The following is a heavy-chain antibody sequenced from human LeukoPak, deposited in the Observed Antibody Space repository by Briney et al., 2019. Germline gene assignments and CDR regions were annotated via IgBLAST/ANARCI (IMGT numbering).Heavy chain of an antibody. D-gene: IGHD3-22*01. V-gene: IGHV3-33*01. Sequence: ESGRSLRLSCAASGFTFTTSGMPWVRQAPGKGLEWVAVIWSDGSKKLYADSVKGRFTISRDNSKHMLYLEMNSLRAEDTAIYYCASGSDTTGYFFYWGQGTLVTVSS. CDR2: IWSDGSKK. CDR1: GFTFTTSG. CDR3: ASGSDTTGYFFY. J-gene: IGHJ4*02.